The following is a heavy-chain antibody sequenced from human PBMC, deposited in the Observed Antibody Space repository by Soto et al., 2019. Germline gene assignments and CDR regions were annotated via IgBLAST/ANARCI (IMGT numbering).Heavy chain of an antibody. Sequence: SETLSLTCTVSGGSISSSSYYWGWIRQPPGKGLEWIGSIYYSGSTYHNPSLKSRVTISVDTSKNQFSLKLSSVTAADTAVYYCARVRLGPRWYPYYFDYWGQGTLVTVSS. J-gene: IGHJ4*02. CDR3: ARVRLGPRWYPYYFDY. V-gene: IGHV4-39*01. D-gene: IGHD2-15*01. CDR1: GGSISSSSYY. CDR2: IYYSGST.